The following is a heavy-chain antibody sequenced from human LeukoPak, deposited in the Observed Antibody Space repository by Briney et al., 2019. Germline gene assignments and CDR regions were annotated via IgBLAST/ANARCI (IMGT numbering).Heavy chain of an antibody. V-gene: IGHV3-30*18. J-gene: IGHJ4*02. CDR1: GFTFSHFG. CDR3: AKDVETIIPYYFDY. D-gene: IGHD3-10*01. CDR2: ISYDGSKE. Sequence: PGRSLRLSCAASGFTFSHFGIHWGRQAPGKGLEWVASISYDGSKEYYAESVKGRFTISRDNSKNRLYLQMNSLRAEDTAFYFCAKDVETIIPYYFDYWGQGTQVTVSS.